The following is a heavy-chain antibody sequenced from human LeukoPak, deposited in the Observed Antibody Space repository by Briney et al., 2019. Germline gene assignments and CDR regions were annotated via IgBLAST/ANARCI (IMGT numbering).Heavy chain of an antibody. J-gene: IGHJ3*01. CDR2: ITSAGAP. V-gene: IGHV3-23*01. CDR1: AFTFSNYA. CDR3: ARDPNGDYIGAFEF. D-gene: IGHD4-17*01. Sequence: GGSLTLSCAPSAFTFSNYAVMWVRQAPGQGREWVTAITSAGAPRSADSVTGRFTISRDKSKNTLYLKLNSLRAEDTAQYFCARDPNGDYIGAFEFWGQGTGVTVSS.